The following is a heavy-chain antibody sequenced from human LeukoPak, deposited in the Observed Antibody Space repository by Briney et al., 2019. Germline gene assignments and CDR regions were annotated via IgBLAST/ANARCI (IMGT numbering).Heavy chain of an antibody. V-gene: IGHV1-8*01. D-gene: IGHD6-13*01. Sequence: GASVKVSCKASGYTITSYDINWVRQATGQGLEWMGWMNPNSGNTGYAQKFQGRVTMTRNTSISTAYMELSSLRSEDTAVYYCARGRRMGAAGTFDPWGQGTLVTVSS. CDR3: ARGRRMGAAGTFDP. CDR1: GYTITSYD. J-gene: IGHJ5*02. CDR2: MNPNSGNT.